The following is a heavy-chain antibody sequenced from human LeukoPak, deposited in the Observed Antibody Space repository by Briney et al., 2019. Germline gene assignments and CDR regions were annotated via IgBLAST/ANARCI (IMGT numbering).Heavy chain of an antibody. Sequence: ASVKVSCKASGYTFTSYAMHWVRQAPGQRLEWMGWINAGNGNTKYSQKFQGRVTITRDTSASTAYMELSSLRSEDTAVYYCARRYYSTTSCYLYFQHWGQGGLVTVSS. CDR1: GYTFTSYA. D-gene: IGHD2-2*01. V-gene: IGHV1-3*01. CDR2: INAGNGNT. CDR3: ARRYYSTTSCYLYFQH. J-gene: IGHJ1*01.